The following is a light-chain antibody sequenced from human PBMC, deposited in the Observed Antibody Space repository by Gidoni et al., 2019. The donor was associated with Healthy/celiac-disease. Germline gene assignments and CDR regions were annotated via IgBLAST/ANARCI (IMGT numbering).Light chain of an antibody. J-gene: IGLJ1*01. CDR3: SSYTSSSTPLYV. CDR1: SSDVGGYNY. Sequence: QSALTQPAPVSGSPGQSLTISCTGTSSDVGGYNYVSWYQQHPGKAPKLMIYEVSNRPSGVSNRFSGSKSGNTASLTISGLQAEDEADYYCSSYTSSSTPLYVFGTGTKVTVL. V-gene: IGLV2-14*01. CDR2: EVS.